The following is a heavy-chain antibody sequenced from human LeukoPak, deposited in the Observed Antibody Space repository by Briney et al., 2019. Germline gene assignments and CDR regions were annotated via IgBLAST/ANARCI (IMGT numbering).Heavy chain of an antibody. CDR3: ARGGPSYYYDSSAWFNY. CDR1: GYTFASYD. D-gene: IGHD3-22*01. CDR2: MNTNSGNT. Sequence: ASVQVSCKASGYTFASYDINWVRQATGQGLEWMGWMNTNSGNTGYAQKFQGRVTMTKNTSISTAYMELSRVRSDDTAVYYCARGGPSYYYDSSAWFNYWGQGTLVTVPS. J-gene: IGHJ4*02. V-gene: IGHV1-8*01.